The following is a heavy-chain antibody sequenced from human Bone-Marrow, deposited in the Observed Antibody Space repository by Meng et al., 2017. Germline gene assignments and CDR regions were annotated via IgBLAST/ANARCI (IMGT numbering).Heavy chain of an antibody. J-gene: IGHJ4*02. CDR1: DYTLTSDG. Sequence: VKSGAEVQKPGASVKVSCKVSDYTLTSDGFSWVRQAPGQGLQWMGWINIYNGITNYGRNFQGRVTLTTDTSTSTGYMELSSLTSDDTAVYYCATRGNPYLDRWGQGTLVTVSS. V-gene: IGHV1-18*04. CDR2: INIYNGIT. CDR3: ATRGNPYLDR.